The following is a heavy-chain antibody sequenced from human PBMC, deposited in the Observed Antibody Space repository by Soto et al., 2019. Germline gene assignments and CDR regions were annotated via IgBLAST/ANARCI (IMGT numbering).Heavy chain of an antibody. CDR1: GFRFTSSW. J-gene: IGHJ1*01. CDR2: INQNGGQK. Sequence: GGSLRLSCAASGFRFTSSWMSWVRQAPGKGLEWVAHINQNGGQKYYVDSAKGRFTISRDNAKTSLYLQMNSLRVEDTAVFYCVTWADAADEDYFHHWGQGTLVTVSS. D-gene: IGHD3-16*01. V-gene: IGHV3-7*01. CDR3: VTWADAADEDYFHH.